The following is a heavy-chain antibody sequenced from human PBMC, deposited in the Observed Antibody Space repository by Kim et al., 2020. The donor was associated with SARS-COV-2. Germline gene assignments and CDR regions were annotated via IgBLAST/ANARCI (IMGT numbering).Heavy chain of an antibody. V-gene: IGHV3-73*01. CDR1: GFSFSDSA. Sequence: GGSLKLSCAASGFSFSDSAMHWVRQASGKGLEWVGRIRSKANSYATTYAATVKGRFTISRDDSKNAGYLQMNSLKTEDAAVYYCTRVPGTALAFLDAYDIWGQGTMVTVSS. CDR3: TRVPGTALAFLDAYDI. D-gene: IGHD3-3*02. J-gene: IGHJ3*02. CDR2: IRSKANSYAT.